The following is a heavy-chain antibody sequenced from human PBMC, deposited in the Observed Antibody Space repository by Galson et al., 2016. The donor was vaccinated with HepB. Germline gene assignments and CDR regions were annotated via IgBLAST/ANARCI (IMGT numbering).Heavy chain of an antibody. J-gene: IGHJ4*02. CDR3: VRDMVQGEADY. D-gene: IGHD3-10*01. CDR2: ISGSSSTI. CDR1: GFPFISYN. Sequence: SLRLSCAVSGFPFISYNMHWVRQAPGKGLEWISYISGSSSTIYYAGSVKGRFTISRDNAKNSLYLHTNSLRADETAVYYCVRDMVQGEADYWGQGTLVTFSS. V-gene: IGHV3-48*01.